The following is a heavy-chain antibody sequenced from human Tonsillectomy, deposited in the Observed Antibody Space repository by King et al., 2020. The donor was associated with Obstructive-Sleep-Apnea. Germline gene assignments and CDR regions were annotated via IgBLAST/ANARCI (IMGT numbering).Heavy chain of an antibody. CDR2: VSDSGGNT. D-gene: IGHD3-10*01. CDR3: ADFGSGSYILDY. Sequence: VQLVESGGGLVQPGGSLRLSCAASGFTFSSYAMSWVRQAPGKGLEWVSLVSDSGGNTYYADSVKGRFTISRDNSKNTLFLQMNSLKAEDTAVYYCADFGSGSYILDYWGQGTLVTVSS. V-gene: IGHV3-23*04. J-gene: IGHJ4*02. CDR1: GFTFSSYA.